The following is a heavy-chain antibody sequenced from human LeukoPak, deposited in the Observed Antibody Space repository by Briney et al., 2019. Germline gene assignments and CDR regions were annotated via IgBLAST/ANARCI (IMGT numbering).Heavy chain of an antibody. D-gene: IGHD2/OR15-2a*01. CDR2: ISYDGSNK. V-gene: IGHV3-30*04. CDR3: AKDSSPVKFNFFYYFDY. CDR1: EFSFSGSA. J-gene: IGHJ4*02. Sequence: GGSLRLSCAASEFSFSGSAMHWVRQAPGKGLEWVAVISYDGSNKYYADSVKGRFTISRDNSKNTLYLQMNSLRAEDTAVYYCAKDSSPVKFNFFYYFDYWGQGTLVTVSS.